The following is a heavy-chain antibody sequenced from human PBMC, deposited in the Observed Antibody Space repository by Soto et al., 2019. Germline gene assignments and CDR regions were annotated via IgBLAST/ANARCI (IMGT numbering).Heavy chain of an antibody. CDR2: INPNTGGT. J-gene: IGHJ4*02. CDR1: GYSFTNYY. Sequence: ASVEVSCKASGYSFTNYYIHWVRQAPGQGLEWMGWINPNTGGTNYAQKLQGRVTMTRDTSITSAYMELNRLTSDDTAVYYCARALVPDYWGQGTLVTVSS. D-gene: IGHD3-10*01. V-gene: IGHV1-2*02. CDR3: ARALVPDY.